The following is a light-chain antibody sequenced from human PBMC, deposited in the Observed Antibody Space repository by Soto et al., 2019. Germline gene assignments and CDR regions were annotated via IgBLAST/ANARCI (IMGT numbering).Light chain of an antibody. CDR3: QQYGSSGT. J-gene: IGKJ1*01. CDR2: GAS. Sequence: IVLPQSPGTLSLSPGERATLSCRASQSVSNNYLAWYQQKPGQAPRLLIYGASNRATGIPDRFSGSGSGTDFTLPISRMEPEDFAVDDCQQYGSSGTFGQGTKVDIK. V-gene: IGKV3-20*01. CDR1: QSVSNNY.